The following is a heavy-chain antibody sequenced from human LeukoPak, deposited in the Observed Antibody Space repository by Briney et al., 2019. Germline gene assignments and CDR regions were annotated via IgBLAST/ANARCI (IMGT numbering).Heavy chain of an antibody. D-gene: IGHD2-21*02. CDR3: AHRGGVGLVVVTEYHYMDV. V-gene: IGHV3-23*01. J-gene: IGHJ6*03. CDR1: GFTFSSYA. CDR2: ISGSGGTT. Sequence: GGSLRLSCAASGFTFSSYAMSWVRQAPGKGLEWVSAISGSGGTTYYADSVKGRFTISRDNSKTTLYLQMNSLRAEDTAVYYCAHRGGVGLVVVTEYHYMDVWGKGTTVTVSS.